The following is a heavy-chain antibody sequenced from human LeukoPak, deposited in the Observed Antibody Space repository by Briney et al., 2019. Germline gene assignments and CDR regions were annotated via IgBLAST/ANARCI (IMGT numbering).Heavy chain of an antibody. CDR1: GFTFSSYA. CDR2: ISGSGGST. Sequence: GGSLRLSCTASGFTFSSYAMSWVRQAPGKGLEWVSAISGSGGSTYYADSVKGRFTISRDNSKNTLYLQMNSLRAEDTAVYYCAKDDSFGVVSGFDPWGQGTLVTVSS. J-gene: IGHJ5*02. V-gene: IGHV3-23*01. CDR3: AKDDSFGVVSGFDP. D-gene: IGHD3-3*01.